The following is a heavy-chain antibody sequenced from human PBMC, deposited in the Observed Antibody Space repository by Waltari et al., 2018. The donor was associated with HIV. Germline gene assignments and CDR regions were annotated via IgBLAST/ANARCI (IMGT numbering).Heavy chain of an antibody. Sequence: EVQLVASGGGLVQPGGSLGLSCAASGFTFTPFGMTWVRQAPGKGLEWVSTIAHNNEMYYGDSAEGRFTISRDNAKNSVHLQMNRLRAEDTAVYYCARDGSGWSRDYWGQGTLVTVSS. J-gene: IGHJ4*02. CDR2: IAHNNEM. CDR1: GFTFTPFG. CDR3: ARDGSGWSRDY. V-gene: IGHV3-21*01. D-gene: IGHD6-19*01.